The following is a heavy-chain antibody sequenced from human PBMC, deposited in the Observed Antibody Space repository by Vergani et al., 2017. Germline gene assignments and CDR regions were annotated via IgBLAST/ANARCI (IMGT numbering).Heavy chain of an antibody. CDR2: MYHSGST. CDR3: GRVADFYGLGSRLLDL. D-gene: IGHD3-10*01. Sequence: QVQLQESGPGLVKPSQTLSLTCSVSGCSMSGYYWSWIRQPPGKELEWIGYMYHSGSTNYNPSLETRVTISGDTSKHQFSLKLNSVTAAYTAVYYCGRVADFYGLGSRLLDLWGQGILVTVSS. V-gene: IGHV4-59*01. J-gene: IGHJ5*02. CDR1: GCSMSGYY.